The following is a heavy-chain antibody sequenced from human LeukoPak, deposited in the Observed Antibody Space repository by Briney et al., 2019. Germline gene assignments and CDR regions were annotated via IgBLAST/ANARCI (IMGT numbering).Heavy chain of an antibody. Sequence: SGGSLRLSCAATGFTFSSYPLSWVRQAPGKGLEWVSAISTSGGGTYFTDSVKGRFTISRDNSKNTLYLQMNSLRAEDTAVYYCAKDPSSGYYYFDYWGQGTLVTVSS. J-gene: IGHJ4*02. CDR2: ISTSGGGT. CDR1: GFTFSSYP. D-gene: IGHD3-22*01. V-gene: IGHV3-23*01. CDR3: AKDPSSGYYYFDY.